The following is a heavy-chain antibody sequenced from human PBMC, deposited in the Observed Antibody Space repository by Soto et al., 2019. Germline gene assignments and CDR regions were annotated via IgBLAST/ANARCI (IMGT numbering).Heavy chain of an antibody. CDR1: GFTFSNYA. V-gene: IGHV3-23*01. CDR3: AKVGGRGVPSYFSMDV. D-gene: IGHD3-10*01. CDR2: ISGSGDRT. J-gene: IGHJ6*02. Sequence: GGSLRLSCAASGFTFSNYALSWLRQPPGKGLEWVSAISGSGDRTYYADSVKGRFTISRDNSKNTLYLQMNSLRAEDTAVYYCAKVGGRGVPSYFSMDVWGQGTTVTVSS.